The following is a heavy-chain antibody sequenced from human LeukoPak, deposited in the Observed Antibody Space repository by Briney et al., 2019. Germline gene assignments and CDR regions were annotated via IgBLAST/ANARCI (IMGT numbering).Heavy chain of an antibody. D-gene: IGHD4-23*01. CDR3: AKVMLGTVALDC. J-gene: IGHJ4*02. Sequence: GGSLRLSCAASGFTFSTYAMHWVRQAPGKGLEWVAVISYDGSNKYYADSVKGRFTFSRDNSKNTLYLQMNSLRAEDTAIYCCAKVMLGTVALDCWGQGTLVTASS. V-gene: IGHV3-30*04. CDR1: GFTFSTYA. CDR2: ISYDGSNK.